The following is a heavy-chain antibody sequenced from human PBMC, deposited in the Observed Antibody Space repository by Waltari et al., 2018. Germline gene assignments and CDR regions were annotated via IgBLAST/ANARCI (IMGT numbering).Heavy chain of an antibody. V-gene: IGHV1-24*01. CDR3: ASSWLPNGGAFDI. CDR1: GYTLPELS. Sequence: QVQLVQSGAEVKKPGASVKVSCKVSGYTLPELSMHWVRQAPGKGLEWMGGCDPEEGETIYAQKVQVRVTMTEDTSTDTAYMELSSLRSEDTAVYYCASSWLPNGGAFDIWGQGTMVTVSS. CDR2: CDPEEGET. D-gene: IGHD6-19*01. J-gene: IGHJ3*02.